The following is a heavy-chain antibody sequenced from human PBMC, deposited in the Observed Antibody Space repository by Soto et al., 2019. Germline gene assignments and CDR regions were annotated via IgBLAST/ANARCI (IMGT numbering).Heavy chain of an antibody. Sequence: PGGSLRLSCAASGFTFSSYGMHWVRQAPGKGLEWVAVIWYDGSNKYYADSVKGRFTISRDNSKNTLYLQMNSLRAEDTAVYYCARGDIVVVPAAEDYYYGMDVWGQGTTVTVSS. CDR1: GFTFSSYG. CDR2: IWYDGSNK. CDR3: ARGDIVVVPAAEDYYYGMDV. J-gene: IGHJ6*02. V-gene: IGHV3-33*01. D-gene: IGHD2-2*01.